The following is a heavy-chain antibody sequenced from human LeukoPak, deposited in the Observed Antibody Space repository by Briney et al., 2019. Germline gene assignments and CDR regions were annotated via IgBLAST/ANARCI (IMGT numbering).Heavy chain of an antibody. V-gene: IGHV3-30-3*01. D-gene: IGHD3-10*01. CDR3: ARAPAGYYFDY. CDR2: ISYDGSNK. Sequence: GGSLRLSCAASGFTFSSYAMHWVRQAPGKGLEWVAVISYDGSNKYYADSVKGRFTISRDNSKNTLYLQMNSLRAEDTAVYYCARAPAGYYFDYWGQGTLVTVPS. CDR1: GFTFSSYA. J-gene: IGHJ4*02.